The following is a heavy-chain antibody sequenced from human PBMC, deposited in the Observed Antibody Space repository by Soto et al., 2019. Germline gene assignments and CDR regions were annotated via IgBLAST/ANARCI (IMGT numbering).Heavy chain of an antibody. V-gene: IGHV1-18*01. D-gene: IGHD3-3*01. J-gene: IGHJ4*02. CDR3: AREPDYDFWSGYKNTPEPFDY. CDR1: GYTFTSYG. Sequence: GASVKVSCKASGYTFTSYGISWVRQAPGQGLEWMGWISAYNGNTNYAQKLQGRVTMTTDTSTSTAYMELRSLRSDDTAVYYCAREPDYDFWSGYKNTPEPFDYWGQGTLVTVSS. CDR2: ISAYNGNT.